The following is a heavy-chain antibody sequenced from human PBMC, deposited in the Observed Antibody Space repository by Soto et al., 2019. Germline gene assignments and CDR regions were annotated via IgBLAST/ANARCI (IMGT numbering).Heavy chain of an antibody. Sequence: SETLSLTCTVSGGSISSYYWSWIRQPPGKGLEWIGYIYYSGSTNYNPSLKSRVTISVDTSKNQFSLKLSSVTAADTAVYYCARGLRSPTVTMDYWGQGTLVTVS. D-gene: IGHD4-17*01. CDR2: IYYSGST. CDR3: ARGLRSPTVTMDY. J-gene: IGHJ4*02. CDR1: GGSISSYY. V-gene: IGHV4-59*01.